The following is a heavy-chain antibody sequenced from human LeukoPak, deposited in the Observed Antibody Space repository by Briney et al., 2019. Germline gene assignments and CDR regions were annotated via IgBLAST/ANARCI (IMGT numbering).Heavy chain of an antibody. CDR2: IGNSDTTI. CDR3: AKDMGNGITIFGVVPYGMDV. V-gene: IGHV3-11*01. CDR1: GFTFNDYS. D-gene: IGHD3-3*01. J-gene: IGHJ6*02. Sequence: GGSLRLSCVASGFTFNDYSMSWIRQAPEKGLEWVSYIGNSDTTIYYADSVKGRFTISRDNAKNSLYLQMNSLRAEDTALYYCAKDMGNGITIFGVVPYGMDVWGQGTTVTVSS.